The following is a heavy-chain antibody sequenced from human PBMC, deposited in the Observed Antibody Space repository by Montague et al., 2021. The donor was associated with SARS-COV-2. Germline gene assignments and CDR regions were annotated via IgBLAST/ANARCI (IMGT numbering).Heavy chain of an antibody. J-gene: IGHJ4*02. CDR2: INGDGSFT. Sequence: SLRLSCAASGFTFRNYWMHWVRQIPGKGLIWVAGINGDGSFTRYADSVEGRFTVSRDNAKNTLYLQVNSLRAEDTAIYYCARERGYSGYVVFGFWGQGILVTVSS. CDR1: GFTFRNYW. D-gene: IGHD5-12*01. CDR3: ARERGYSGYVVFGF. V-gene: IGHV3-74*01.